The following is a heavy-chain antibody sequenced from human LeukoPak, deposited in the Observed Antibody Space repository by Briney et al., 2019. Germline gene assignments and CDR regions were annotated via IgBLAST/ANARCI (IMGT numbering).Heavy chain of an antibody. D-gene: IGHD3-22*01. V-gene: IGHV4-34*01. CDR3: ARGWDPYYFDSSTYPRDYYMDV. CDR2: INHSGST. J-gene: IGHJ6*03. Sequence: SETLSLTCAVYSGSFSADYWTWIRQPPGKGLEWIGEINHSGSTDYNPSLKSRVAISVDTSKKQFSLRLSSVTAADTAVYYCARGWDPYYFDSSTYPRDYYMDVWGKGTTVTVSS. CDR1: SGSFSADY.